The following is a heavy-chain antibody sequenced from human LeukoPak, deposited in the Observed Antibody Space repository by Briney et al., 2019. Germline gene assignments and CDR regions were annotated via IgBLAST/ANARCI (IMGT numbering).Heavy chain of an antibody. CDR1: GFTFRNYW. CDR3: ASGRDVDD. CDR2: INSDGSST. D-gene: IGHD2-15*01. J-gene: IGHJ4*02. V-gene: IGHV3-74*03. Sequence: GGSLRLSCAASGFTFRNYWMHWVRQAPGKGLAWVSRINSDGSSTMYADFVKGRFTISRDNAKNTLYLQMTSLRAEDTAMYYCASGRDVDDWGQGTLVTVSS.